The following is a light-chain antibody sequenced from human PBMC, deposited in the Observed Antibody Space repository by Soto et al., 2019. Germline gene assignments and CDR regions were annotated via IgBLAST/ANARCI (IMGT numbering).Light chain of an antibody. CDR2: GAS. CDR3: QQYNNWPRGT. V-gene: IGKV3-15*01. J-gene: IGKJ1*01. CDR1: QSVSSN. Sequence: EIVMTQSTATLSVSPGERATLSCRASQSVSSNLAWYQQKPGQAPRLLIYGASTRATGIPARFSGSGSGTEFTLTISSLQSEDFAVYYCQQYNNWPRGTFGQGTKV.